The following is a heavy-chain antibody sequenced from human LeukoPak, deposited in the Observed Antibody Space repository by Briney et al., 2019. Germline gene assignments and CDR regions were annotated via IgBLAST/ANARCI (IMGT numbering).Heavy chain of an antibody. CDR3: ATAHLYYDILTGYSPQYYFDY. V-gene: IGHV3-7*01. CDR1: GLTFSRYW. J-gene: IGHJ4*02. D-gene: IGHD3-9*01. Sequence: GSLRLSCAASGLTFSRYWMTWVRQAPGKGLEWVANINQDGGAQYYVDSVKGRFTISRDNAKDSLYLQMHNLRAEDTAVYYCATAHLYYDILTGYSPQYYFDYWGQGTLVTVSS. CDR2: INQDGGAQ.